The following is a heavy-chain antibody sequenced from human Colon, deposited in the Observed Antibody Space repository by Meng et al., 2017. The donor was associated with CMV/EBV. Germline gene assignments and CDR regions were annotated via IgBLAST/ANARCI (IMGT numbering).Heavy chain of an antibody. CDR1: GFAFSSHS. CDR3: AREEVGETAMFDN. J-gene: IGHJ4*02. D-gene: IGHD3-10*01. V-gene: IGHV3-21*01. CDR2: ISRSSTYI. Sequence: EVHLLGVGGRLVKPRGSLRLSCAASGFAFSSHSMNWVRQPPGKGLEWVSSISRSSTYIYYLESVKGRLTITRDNAKNSLYLQMNSLGAEDTAVYYCAREEVGETAMFDNWGQGTLVTVSS.